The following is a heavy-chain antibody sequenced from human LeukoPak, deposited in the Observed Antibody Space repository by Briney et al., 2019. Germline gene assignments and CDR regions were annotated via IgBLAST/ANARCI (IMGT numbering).Heavy chain of an antibody. Sequence: SEPLSLPCTVWGGYISTYYWRWIRQPPGKGLEWIANIYHTGSTPYNPSLKTRVTISVDTSKNQFSLKLSSVTAGHTAMYYCARHDRNSGRYYDFDYWGQGTQVTVSS. CDR3: ARHDRNSGRYYDFDY. CDR2: IYHTGST. D-gene: IGHD1-26*01. CDR1: GGYISTYY. J-gene: IGHJ4*02. V-gene: IGHV4-59*08.